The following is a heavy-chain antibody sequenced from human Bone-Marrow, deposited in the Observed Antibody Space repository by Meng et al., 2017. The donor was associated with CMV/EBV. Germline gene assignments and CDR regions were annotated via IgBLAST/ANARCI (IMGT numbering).Heavy chain of an antibody. CDR2: IYYSGSS. J-gene: IGHJ4*02. V-gene: IGHV4-39*01. CDR1: GFTVSSNY. CDR3: ARLKSREYSYGHFDY. Sequence: ESLKISCAASGFTVSSNYMSWVRQPPGKGLEWIGTIYYSGSSYHNTSLKSRVAISVDTSKNQFSLKLNSVTAADTAVYYCARLKSREYSYGHFDYRGQGPLVTVSS. D-gene: IGHD5-18*01.